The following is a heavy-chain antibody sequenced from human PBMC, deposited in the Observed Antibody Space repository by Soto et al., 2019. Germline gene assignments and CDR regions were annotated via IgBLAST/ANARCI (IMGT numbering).Heavy chain of an antibody. Sequence: SETLSLTCAVSGAAIGTNNWWRWVRQPPGKGLEWIGEVYHSGTTNCNPSLKSRVTISVDTSKNQFSLKLSSVTAADTAVYYCASQPGIAAAGTYYYYYGMDVWGQGTTVTVSS. CDR3: ASQPGIAAAGTYYYYYGMDV. D-gene: IGHD6-13*01. V-gene: IGHV4-4*02. CDR2: VYHSGTT. CDR1: GAAIGTNNW. J-gene: IGHJ6*02.